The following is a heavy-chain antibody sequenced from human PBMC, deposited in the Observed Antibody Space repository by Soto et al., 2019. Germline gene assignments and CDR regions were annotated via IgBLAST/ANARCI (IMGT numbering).Heavy chain of an antibody. CDR2: IRSKANSYAT. D-gene: IGHD6-13*01. Sequence: GGSLRLSCAASVFTFSGSAMHWVRQASGKGLEWVGRIRSKANSYATAYAASVKGRFTISRDDSKNTAYLQMNSLKTEDPAVYSCTRHGTGIAAAGPFDIWGQGTMVTVSS. V-gene: IGHV3-73*01. J-gene: IGHJ3*02. CDR3: TRHGTGIAAAGPFDI. CDR1: VFTFSGSA.